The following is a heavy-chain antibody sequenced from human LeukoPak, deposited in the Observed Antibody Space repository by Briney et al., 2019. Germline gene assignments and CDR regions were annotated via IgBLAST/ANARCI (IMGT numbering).Heavy chain of an antibody. V-gene: IGHV4-59*01. J-gene: IGHJ6*03. Sequence: PSETLSLTCTVSDGSISSYYWSWIRQPPGKGLEWIGYIYYSGSTNYNLSLKSRVTISVDTSKNQFSLKLSSVTAADTAVYYCARGFYGSGSYSPPYYYMDVWGKGTTVTISS. CDR2: IYYSGST. D-gene: IGHD3-10*01. CDR1: DGSISSYY. CDR3: ARGFYGSGSYSPPYYYMDV.